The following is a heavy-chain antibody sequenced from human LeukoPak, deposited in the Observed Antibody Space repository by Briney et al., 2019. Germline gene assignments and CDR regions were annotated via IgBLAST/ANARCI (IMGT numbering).Heavy chain of an antibody. V-gene: IGHV3-15*01. CDR3: ATYNYGAATY. CDR2: ITSKTDGGTT. D-gene: IGHD4/OR15-4a*01. CDR1: GFTFSNAW. Sequence: PGGSLRLSCAASGFTFSNAWMTWVRQAPGKGLEWVGRITSKTDGGTTDYAAPVKGIFTISSDDSKSALYLQMNSLKAEDTAIYYCATYNYGAATYWGQGTQVTVSS. J-gene: IGHJ4*02.